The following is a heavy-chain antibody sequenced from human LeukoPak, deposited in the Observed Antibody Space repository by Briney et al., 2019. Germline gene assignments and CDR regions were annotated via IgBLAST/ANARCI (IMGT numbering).Heavy chain of an antibody. CDR3: AKGVAAAGLSKNAFDI. D-gene: IGHD6-13*01. J-gene: IGHJ3*02. V-gene: IGHV3-23*01. Sequence: GGSLRLSCAVSGFTVSGNYMSWVRQAPGKGLEWVSALTGSGGTTYYADSVKGRFTISRDNSKNTLYLQMNTLRAEDTALYYCAKGVAAAGLSKNAFDIWGQGTMVTVSS. CDR2: LTGSGGTT. CDR1: GFTVSGNY.